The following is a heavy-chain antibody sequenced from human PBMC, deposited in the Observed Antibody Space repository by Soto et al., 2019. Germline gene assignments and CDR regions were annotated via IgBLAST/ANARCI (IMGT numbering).Heavy chain of an antibody. CDR2: IFYRGGT. J-gene: IGHJ4*02. CDR1: GGAISSYY. V-gene: IGHV4-59*08. CDR3: TRFLGWSVDY. D-gene: IGHD3-3*01. Sequence: QVQLQESGPGLVKPAGTLSLTCTVSGGAISSYYWSWMRQPPGKGLEWIGYIFYRGGTHYYPSLKSAVTISVDTSNDQFPLKLTTVTAADAVVSYCTRFLGWSVDYLRQTTPVTFSS.